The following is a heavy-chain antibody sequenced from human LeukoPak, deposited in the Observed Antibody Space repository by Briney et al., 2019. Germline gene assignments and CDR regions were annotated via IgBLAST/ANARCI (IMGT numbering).Heavy chain of an antibody. V-gene: IGHV3-43D*03. Sequence: GGSLRLSCAASGFTFDDYAMHWVRQAPGKGLEWVSLISWDGGSTYYADSVKGRFTISRDNSKNSLYLQMNSLRAEDTALYYCAKDIERTGTMSPFDYWGQGTLVTVSS. CDR2: ISWDGGST. CDR1: GFTFDDYA. D-gene: IGHD1-1*01. J-gene: IGHJ4*02. CDR3: AKDIERTGTMSPFDY.